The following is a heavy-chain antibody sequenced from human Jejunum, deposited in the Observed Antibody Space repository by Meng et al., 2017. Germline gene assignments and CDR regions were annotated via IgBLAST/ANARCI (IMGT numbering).Heavy chain of an antibody. J-gene: IGHJ3*01. D-gene: IGHD6-13*01. Sequence: LRLSCTVSGDSVSSGDYYWSWIRQHPGKGLEWLGYIYYSGATYYSPSLRGRLSMSVDTSRNQFSLNLRSVTAADTAVYYCATPTGTSSWYWAFDVWGQGTMVTVSS. CDR2: IYYSGAT. V-gene: IGHV4-31*03. CDR1: GDSVSSGDYY. CDR3: ATPTGTSSWYWAFDV.